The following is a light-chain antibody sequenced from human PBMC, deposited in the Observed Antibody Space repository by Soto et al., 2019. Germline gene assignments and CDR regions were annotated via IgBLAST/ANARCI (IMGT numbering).Light chain of an antibody. J-gene: IGKJ4*01. CDR3: QQYKSFSLN. Sequence: EIQMTQSPSTLSAFVVAKVTITFRASQSISSWLAWYQQKPGKAPKLLIYKTSNLESGVPSRFSGSGSGTEFSLTISSLQPDDFAAYYCQQYKSFSLNFGGGTKVDIK. CDR1: QSISSW. V-gene: IGKV1-5*03. CDR2: KTS.